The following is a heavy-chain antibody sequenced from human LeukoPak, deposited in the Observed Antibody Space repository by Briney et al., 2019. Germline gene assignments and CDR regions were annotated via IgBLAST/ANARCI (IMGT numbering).Heavy chain of an antibody. CDR2: IYPGDSDT. J-gene: IGHJ3*02. Sequence: GESLKLSCKGSGYNFANYWIGWVRQMPGKGLEWMGLIYPGDSDTRYSPSFQGQVTISADKSISTAYLQWSSLKASDTAMYYCARGVVGATTVLEAFDIWGQGTMVTVSS. D-gene: IGHD1-26*01. V-gene: IGHV5-51*01. CDR1: GYNFANYW. CDR3: ARGVVGATTVLEAFDI.